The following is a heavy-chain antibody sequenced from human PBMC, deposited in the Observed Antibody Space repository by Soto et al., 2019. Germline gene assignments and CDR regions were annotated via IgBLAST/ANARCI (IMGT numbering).Heavy chain of an antibody. V-gene: IGHV1-69*06. J-gene: IGHJ4*02. CDR2: IIPFFGTP. Sequence: QLVQSGAEVKKPGSSVKVSCKTSGGTFSNYAISWVRQAPGQGLEWMGGIIPFFGTPNYAQNFQGRVTITADKSPSTAYMALRSLRPDDTAVYYCAKDKGGYSSHFDSWGQGTLVTVSS. D-gene: IGHD3-22*01. CDR1: GGTFSNYA. CDR3: AKDKGGYSSHFDS.